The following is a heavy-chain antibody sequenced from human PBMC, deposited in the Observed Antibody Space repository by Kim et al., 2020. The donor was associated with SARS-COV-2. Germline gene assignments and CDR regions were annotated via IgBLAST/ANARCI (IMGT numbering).Heavy chain of an antibody. CDR2: IKSKTDGGTT. D-gene: IGHD6-13*01. J-gene: IGHJ6*03. Sequence: GGSLRLSCAASGFTFSNAWMSWVRQAPGKGLEWVGRIKSKTDGGTTDYAAPVKGRFTISRDDSKNTLYLQMNSLKTEDTAVYYCTTGGIAAARGAMDVWGKGTTVTVSS. CDR1: GFTFSNAW. CDR3: TTGGIAAARGAMDV. V-gene: IGHV3-15*01.